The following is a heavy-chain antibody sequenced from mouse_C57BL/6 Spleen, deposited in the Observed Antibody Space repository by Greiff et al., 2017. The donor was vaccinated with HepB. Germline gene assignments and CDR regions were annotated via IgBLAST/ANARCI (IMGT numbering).Heavy chain of an antibody. CDR3: ARQEDDYDLHFDY. CDR2: ISSGGSYT. D-gene: IGHD2-4*01. J-gene: IGHJ2*01. Sequence: EVQLVESGGDLVKPGGSLKLSCAASGFTFSSYGMSWVRQTPDKRLEWVATISSGGSYTYYPDSVKGRFTISRDNAKNTLYLQMSSLKSEDTAMYYCARQEDDYDLHFDYWGQGTTLTVSS. V-gene: IGHV5-6*01. CDR1: GFTFSSYG.